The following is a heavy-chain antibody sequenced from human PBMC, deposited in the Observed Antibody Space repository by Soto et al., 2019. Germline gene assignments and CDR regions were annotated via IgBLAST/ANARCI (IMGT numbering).Heavy chain of an antibody. CDR3: ASYYDSSGYYSITPVGSLDY. Sequence: TLFLTFTVSGGSISSGGYYWSWIRQHPGKGLEWIGYIYYSGSTYYNPSLKIRVTISVDTSKNQFSLKLSSVTAADTAVYYCASYYDSSGYYSITPVGSLDYWGQGTLVAVSS. J-gene: IGHJ4*02. CDR2: IYYSGST. CDR1: GGSISSGGYY. V-gene: IGHV4-31*03. D-gene: IGHD3-22*01.